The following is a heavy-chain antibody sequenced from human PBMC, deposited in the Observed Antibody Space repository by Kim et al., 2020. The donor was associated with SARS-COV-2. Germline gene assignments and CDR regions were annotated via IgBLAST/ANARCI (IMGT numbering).Heavy chain of an antibody. CDR1: GGSISSGGYY. D-gene: IGHD6-13*01. Sequence: SETLSLTCTVSGGSISSGGYYWSWIRQHPGKGLEWIGYIYYSGSTYYNPSLKSRVTISVDTSKNQFSLKLSSVTAADTAVYYCARDYSSSWYPVDYYGMDVWGQGTTVTVSS. J-gene: IGHJ6*02. V-gene: IGHV4-31*03. CDR3: ARDYSSSWYPVDYYGMDV. CDR2: IYYSGST.